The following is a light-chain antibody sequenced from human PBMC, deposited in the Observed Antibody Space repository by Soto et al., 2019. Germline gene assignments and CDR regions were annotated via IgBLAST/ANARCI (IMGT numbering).Light chain of an antibody. CDR3: QQYNTWPF. CDR2: GAS. CDR1: QSVSLS. J-gene: IGKJ3*01. V-gene: IGKV3-15*01. Sequence: EIVLTQSPATLSVSLGDSATLSCRSGQSVSLSLAWYQMRPGQPPRLLIYGASTRATDIPARLRGTGSGTDFTLTISSLQSEDFAVYYCQQYNTWPFFGPGTKVDIK.